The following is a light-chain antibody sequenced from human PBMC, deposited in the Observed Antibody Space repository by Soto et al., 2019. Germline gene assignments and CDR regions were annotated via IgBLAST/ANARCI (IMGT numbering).Light chain of an antibody. CDR2: DAS. J-gene: IGKJ1*01. V-gene: IGKV1-5*01. Sequence: IPMTPSQSSLSASVGDRVTITCRASQSISSWLAWYQQKPGKAPKLLIYDASSLESGVPSRFSGSGSGTEFTLTISSLQADDFATYCCQQYNSYWTFGQGTKVDI. CDR1: QSISSW. CDR3: QQYNSYWT.